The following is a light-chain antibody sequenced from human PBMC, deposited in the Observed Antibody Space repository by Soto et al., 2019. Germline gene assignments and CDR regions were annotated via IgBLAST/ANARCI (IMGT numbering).Light chain of an antibody. CDR2: GAS. V-gene: IGKV3-15*01. Sequence: EIVMTQSPATLSVSPGERATLSCRPSQSVSSNLAWYQQKPGQAPRLLIYGASTRATGIPARFSGSGSGTEFTLTISSLQSEDFAVYYCQHYKTWPWTFGQGTKVEIK. J-gene: IGKJ1*01. CDR1: QSVSSN. CDR3: QHYKTWPWT.